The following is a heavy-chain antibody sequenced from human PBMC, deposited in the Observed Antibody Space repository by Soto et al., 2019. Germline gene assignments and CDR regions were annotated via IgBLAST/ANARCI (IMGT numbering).Heavy chain of an antibody. J-gene: IGHJ4*02. Sequence: SETLSLTCTVSGGSISSYYLSWILQPPGKGLEWIGYIYYSGSTNYNPSLKSRVTISVDTSKNQLSLKLSSVTAADTAVYYCARRYGYYFAYWGQGTLVTVSS. V-gene: IGHV4-59*08. CDR2: IYYSGST. CDR1: GGSISSYY. CDR3: ARRYGYYFAY. D-gene: IGHD4-17*01.